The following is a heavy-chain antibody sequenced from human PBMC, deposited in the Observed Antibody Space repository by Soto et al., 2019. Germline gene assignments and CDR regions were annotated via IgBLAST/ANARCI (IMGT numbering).Heavy chain of an antibody. CDR1: GFTFSSYG. CDR2: ISYDGSNK. J-gene: IGHJ4*02. Sequence: LRLSCAASGFTFSSYGMHWVRQAPGKGLEWVAVISYDGSNKYFADSVKGRFTISRDNSKNTLYLLMNSLRADDTAVYYCAKARYSGYDAGYFDYWGQGTLVTVSS. V-gene: IGHV3-30*18. CDR3: AKARYSGYDAGYFDY. D-gene: IGHD5-12*01.